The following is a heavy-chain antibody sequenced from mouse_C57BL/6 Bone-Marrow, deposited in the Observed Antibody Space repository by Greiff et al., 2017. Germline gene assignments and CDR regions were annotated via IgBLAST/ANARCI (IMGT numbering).Heavy chain of an antibody. CDR1: GYTFTSYW. V-gene: IGHV1-52*01. Sequence: QVQLQQPGAELVRPGSSVKLSCKASGYTFTSYWMHWVKQRPIQGLEWIGNIDPSDSDTHYNQKFKDKATLTVDKSSSTAYMQLSSLTSEDSAVYYCARNFTTVVPYFDYWGQGTTLTVSS. J-gene: IGHJ2*01. CDR2: IDPSDSDT. CDR3: ARNFTTVVPYFDY. D-gene: IGHD1-1*01.